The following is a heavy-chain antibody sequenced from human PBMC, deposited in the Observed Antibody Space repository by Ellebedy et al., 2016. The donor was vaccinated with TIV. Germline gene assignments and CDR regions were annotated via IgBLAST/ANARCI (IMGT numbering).Heavy chain of an antibody. CDR3: ARAGAGGLLWFGELHY. CDR2: ISAYNGNT. J-gene: IGHJ4*02. D-gene: IGHD3-10*01. Sequence: AASVKVSCKASGYTFTSYGISWVLQAPGQGLEWMGWISAYNGNTNYAQKLQGRVTMTTDTSTSTAYMELRSLRSDDTAVYYCARAGAGGLLWFGELHYWGQGTLVTVSS. CDR1: GYTFTSYG. V-gene: IGHV1-18*04.